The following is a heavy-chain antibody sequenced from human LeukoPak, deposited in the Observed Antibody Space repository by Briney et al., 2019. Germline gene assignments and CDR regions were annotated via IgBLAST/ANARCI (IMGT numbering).Heavy chain of an antibody. V-gene: IGHV1-2*02. CDR3: AKELTNYFDS. J-gene: IGHJ4*02. D-gene: IGHD1-1*01. CDR2: VNPNSGDT. Sequence: ASVKVSCKASGYRFITYLMHWVRQAPGQGLEWVGWVNPNSGDTTYAQKFQGRVTMTRDTSISTVYMELSGLTSDDTAVYYCAKELTNYFDSWGQGTLATASS. CDR1: GYRFITYL.